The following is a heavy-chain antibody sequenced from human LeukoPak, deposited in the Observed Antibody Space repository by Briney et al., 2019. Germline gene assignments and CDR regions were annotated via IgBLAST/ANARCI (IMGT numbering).Heavy chain of an antibody. CDR1: ALTFNTYA. CDR2: INDAGRTT. D-gene: IGHD3-9*01. V-gene: IGHV3-23*01. Sequence: GRSLRPSCAPSALTFNTYAMNWVRQAAGKWLGWDATINDAGRTTYYADSVKGRFTISRDNSKNTVYLQMNNLRAEDTALYYCTNQPILAGSIDSWGQGTLVTVSS. CDR3: TNQPILAGSIDS. J-gene: IGHJ4*02.